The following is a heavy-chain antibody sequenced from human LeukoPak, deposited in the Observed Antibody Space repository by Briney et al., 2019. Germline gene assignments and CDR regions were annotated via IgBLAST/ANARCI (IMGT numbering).Heavy chain of an antibody. D-gene: IGHD3/OR15-3a*01. Sequence: SETLSLTCAVYGGSFSGYYWSWIRQPPGKGLEWIGEINHSGSTNCNPSLKSRVTISVDTSKNQFSLKLSSVTAADTAVYYCARGTDFWTRWFDPWGQGTLVTVSS. J-gene: IGHJ5*02. V-gene: IGHV4-34*01. CDR1: GGSFSGYY. CDR3: ARGTDFWTRWFDP. CDR2: INHSGST.